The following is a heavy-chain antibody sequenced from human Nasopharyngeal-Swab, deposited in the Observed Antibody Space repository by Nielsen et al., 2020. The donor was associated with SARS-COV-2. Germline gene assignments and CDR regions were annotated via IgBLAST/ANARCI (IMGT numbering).Heavy chain of an antibody. J-gene: IGHJ4*02. CDR1: GFIFDDYA. CDR3: ARDPLVLMGMVVTEGYYFDY. Sequence: GGSLRLSCAASGFIFDDYAMNWVRQAPGKGLEWVSGITWNGGSIGYAESVKGRFTISRDSAKNSLYLQMNSLRAEDTALYYCARDPLVLMGMVVTEGYYFDYWGQGTLVTVSS. D-gene: IGHD4/OR15-4a*01. CDR2: ITWNGGSI. V-gene: IGHV3-20*04.